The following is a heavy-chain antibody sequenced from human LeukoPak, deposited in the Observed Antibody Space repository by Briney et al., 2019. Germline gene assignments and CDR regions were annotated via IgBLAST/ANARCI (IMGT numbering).Heavy chain of an antibody. CDR1: GGSISSSSYY. V-gene: IGHV4-39*07. CDR3: ARGLRSTGYYYYMDV. D-gene: IGHD2-15*01. CDR2: IYYSGST. J-gene: IGHJ6*03. Sequence: KTSETLSLTCTVSGGSISSSSYYWGWIRQPPGKGLEWIGSIYYSGSTYYNPSLKSRVTISVDTSKNQFSLKLSSVTAADTAVYYCARGLRSTGYYYYMDVWGKGTTVTVSS.